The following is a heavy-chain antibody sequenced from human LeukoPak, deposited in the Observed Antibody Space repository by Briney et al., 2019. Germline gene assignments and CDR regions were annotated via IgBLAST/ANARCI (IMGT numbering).Heavy chain of an antibody. V-gene: IGHV3-74*01. J-gene: IGHJ4*02. CDR2: ISSDGTTA. CDR1: GFTFSSYD. Sequence: GGSLRLSCAASGFTFSSYDIHCVRQAPGKGLVWVSHISSDGTTATYADSVKGRFTVSRDNAKNTLYLQMNSLRAEDTAVYYCVTFIGARPYWGQGTLVTVSS. D-gene: IGHD6-6*01. CDR3: VTFIGARPY.